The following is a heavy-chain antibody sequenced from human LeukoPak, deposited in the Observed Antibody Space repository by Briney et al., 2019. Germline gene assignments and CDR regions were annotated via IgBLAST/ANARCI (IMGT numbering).Heavy chain of an antibody. V-gene: IGHV1-2*06. D-gene: IGHD2-15*01. CDR2: INPNSGGT. J-gene: IGHJ4*02. CDR1: GYTFTGYY. Sequence: GASVKVSCKASGYTFTGYYMHWVRQAPGQGLEWMVRINPNSGGTNYAQKFQGRVTMTRDTSISTAYMELSRLRSDDTAVYYCARVQCSGGSCYSGYWGQGTLVTVSS. CDR3: ARVQCSGGSCYSGY.